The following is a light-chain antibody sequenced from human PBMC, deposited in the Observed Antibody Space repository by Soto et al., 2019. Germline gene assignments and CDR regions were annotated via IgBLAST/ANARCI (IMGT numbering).Light chain of an antibody. CDR1: QGLTSSF. V-gene: IGKV3D-20*02. J-gene: IGKJ4*01. CDR3: QQRSNWPPIT. Sequence: PGERATLSCRASQGLTSSFLAWYQQKPGQAPSLLIYGASNRATGVPDRFSGGGSGTDFTLTISRLEPEDFAVYYCQQRSNWPPITFGGGTKVDIK. CDR2: GAS.